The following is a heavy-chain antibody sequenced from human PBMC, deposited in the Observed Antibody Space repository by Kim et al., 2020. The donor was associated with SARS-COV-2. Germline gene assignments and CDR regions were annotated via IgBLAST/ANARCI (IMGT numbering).Heavy chain of an antibody. D-gene: IGHD3-22*01. CDR2: ISYHGAMT. J-gene: IGHJ4*01. CDR1: GFSITVYA. CDR3: ATACGRVVSFGRLYEDY. V-gene: IGHV3-23*01. Sequence: GGSLRLSCATSGFSITVYAMPWVRQAPGKGLEWVAAISYHGAMTYYADSVKGRFTISRDHSKSTLYLQMNSLRLEDTAIYYCATACGRVVSFGRLYEDY.